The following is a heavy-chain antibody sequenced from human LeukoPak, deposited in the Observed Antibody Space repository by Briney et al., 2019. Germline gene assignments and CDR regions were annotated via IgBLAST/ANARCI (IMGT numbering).Heavy chain of an antibody. D-gene: IGHD6-19*01. CDR1: GFTFDDYG. CDR3: ARDGTSSGWSTLGY. J-gene: IGHJ4*02. CDR2: INWNGGST. Sequence: PGGSLRLSCAASGFTFDDYGMSLVRQAPGKGLEWVAGINWNGGSTGYADSVKGRFIISRDNANNSLYLQMNSLRADDTALYYCARDGTSSGWSTLGYWGQGNLVTVSS. V-gene: IGHV3-20*04.